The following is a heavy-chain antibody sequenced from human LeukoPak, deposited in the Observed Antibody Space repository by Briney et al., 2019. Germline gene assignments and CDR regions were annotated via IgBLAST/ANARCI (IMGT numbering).Heavy chain of an antibody. J-gene: IGHJ3*02. CDR1: GYTFTSYY. V-gene: IGHV1-8*03. Sequence: GASVKVSCKASGYTFTSYYMHWVRQATGQGLEWMGWMNPNSGNTGYAQKFQGRVTITRNTSISTAYMELSSLRSEDTAVYYCASAKYSGSYWGRDAFDIWGQGTMVTVSS. D-gene: IGHD1-26*01. CDR3: ASAKYSGSYWGRDAFDI. CDR2: MNPNSGNT.